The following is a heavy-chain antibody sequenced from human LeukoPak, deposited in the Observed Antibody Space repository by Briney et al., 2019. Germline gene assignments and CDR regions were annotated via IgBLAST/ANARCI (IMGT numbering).Heavy chain of an antibody. CDR3: ARDRDQRLASYYFDY. CDR2: ISSSGSTI. CDR1: GFTFSDYY. Sequence: PGGSLRLSCAASGFTFSDYYMSWIRQASGKGLEWVSYISSSGSTIYYADSVKGRFTISRDNAKNSLYLQMNSLRAEDTAVYYCARDRDQRLASYYFDYWGQGTLVTVSS. D-gene: IGHD6-25*01. J-gene: IGHJ4*02. V-gene: IGHV3-11*04.